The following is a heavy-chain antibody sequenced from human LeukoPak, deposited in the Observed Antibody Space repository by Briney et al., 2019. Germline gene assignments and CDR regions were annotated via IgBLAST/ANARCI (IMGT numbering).Heavy chain of an antibody. V-gene: IGHV1-8*01. CDR1: GYTFSKYD. CDR2: MNPNSGNT. Sequence: ASVKVSCKASGYTFSKYDITWVRQATGQGLEWMGWMNPNSGNTGYAQKFQGRVTMTRNTSISTAYMELSSLRSEDTAVYYCARSHYYYGMDVWGQGTTVTVSS. J-gene: IGHJ6*02. CDR3: ARSHYYYGMDV.